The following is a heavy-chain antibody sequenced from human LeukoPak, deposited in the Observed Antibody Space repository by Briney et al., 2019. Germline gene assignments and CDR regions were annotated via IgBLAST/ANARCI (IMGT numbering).Heavy chain of an antibody. CDR1: GYTFTSYG. J-gene: IGHJ4*02. CDR3: ARDPNPRDGAVAIDY. D-gene: IGHD6-19*01. CDR2: ISAYNGNT. V-gene: IGHV1-18*01. Sequence: ASVKVSCKASGYTFTSYGISWVRQAPGQGLEWMGWISAYNGNTNYAQKLQGRVTMTTDTSTSTAYMELRSLRSDDTAVYYCARDPNPRDGAVAIDYWGQGTLVTVSS.